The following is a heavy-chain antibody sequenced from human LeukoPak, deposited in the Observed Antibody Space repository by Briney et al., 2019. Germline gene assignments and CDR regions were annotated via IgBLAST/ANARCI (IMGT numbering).Heavy chain of an antibody. CDR3: AKSPGGGFGEPYYFDY. J-gene: IGHJ4*02. D-gene: IGHD3-10*01. V-gene: IGHV3-23*01. CDR2: ILSSGVNT. CDR1: GFTFSNYD. Sequence: GGSLRLSCAASGFTFSNYDMGWVRQAPGKGLEWVSAILSSGVNTYYAESVKGRFTISRDNFKDTLYLQMNSLRAEDTAVYYCAKSPGGGFGEPYYFDYWGQGTLVTVSS.